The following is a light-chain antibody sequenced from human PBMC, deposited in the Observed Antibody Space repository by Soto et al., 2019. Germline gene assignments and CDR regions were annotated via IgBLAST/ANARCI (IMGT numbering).Light chain of an antibody. CDR1: QSVSNY. J-gene: IGKJ4*01. CDR2: DAS. CDR3: QQRSSWPLLT. V-gene: IGKV3-11*01. Sequence: EIVLTQSPATLSLSPGERATLSCRASQSVSNYLAWFQQKPGQAPRLLIYDASNRATGIPARFSGSGSGTDFTITISSLEPEDCAVYYCQQRSSWPLLTFGGGTKVEI.